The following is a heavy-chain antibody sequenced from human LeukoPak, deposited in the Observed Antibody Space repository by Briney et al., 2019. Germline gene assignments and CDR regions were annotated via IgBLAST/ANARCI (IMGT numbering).Heavy chain of an antibody. CDR3: ARSAPRGITIFGVVTYYYYYVDV. V-gene: IGHV4-34*01. D-gene: IGHD3-3*01. CDR1: GGSFSGYY. Sequence: TSETLSLTCAVYGGSFSGYYWSWIRQPPGEGLEWIGEINHSGSTNYNPSLKSRVTISVDTSKNQFSLKLSSVTAADTAVYYWARSAPRGITIFGVVTYYYYYVDVWGKGTTVTVSS. CDR2: INHSGST. J-gene: IGHJ6*03.